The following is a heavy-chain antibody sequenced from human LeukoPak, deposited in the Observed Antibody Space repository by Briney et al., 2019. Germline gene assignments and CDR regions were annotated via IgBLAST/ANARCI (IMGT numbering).Heavy chain of an antibody. CDR1: GFTFSNSG. J-gene: IGHJ4*02. Sequence: PGGSLRLSCAASGFTFSNSGMHWVRQAPGKGLEWVALIRFDGSNDFYAYSVKGRFTISRDNSKNTLYLQMNTLRTEDTAVYYCAKDPRFYGREWTGYFDYWGQGTLVTVSS. CDR2: IRFDGSND. V-gene: IGHV3-30*02. CDR3: AKDPRFYGREWTGYFDY. D-gene: IGHD3/OR15-3a*01.